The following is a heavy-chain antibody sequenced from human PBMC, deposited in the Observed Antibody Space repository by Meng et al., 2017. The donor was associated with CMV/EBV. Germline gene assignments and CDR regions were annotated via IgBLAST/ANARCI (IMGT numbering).Heavy chain of an antibody. CDR3: ARESLSGFGELLWGVLGMDV. CDR2: ISYDGSNK. V-gene: IGHV3-30*04. CDR1: GFTFSSYA. D-gene: IGHD3-10*01. Sequence: GESLKISCAASGFTFSSYAMHWVRQAPGKGLEWVAAISYDGSNKYYADSVKGRFTISRDNSKNTLYLQMNSLRAEDTAVYYCARESLSGFGELLWGVLGMDVWGQGTTVTVSS. J-gene: IGHJ6*02.